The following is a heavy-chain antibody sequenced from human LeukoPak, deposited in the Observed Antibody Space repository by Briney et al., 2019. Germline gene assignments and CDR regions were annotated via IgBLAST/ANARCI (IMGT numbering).Heavy chain of an antibody. CDR3: ARGALKWELPPIRARKSYYFDY. Sequence: SETLSLTCAVYSGSFSNYYWSWIRQPPGKGLEWIGEIKQSGSTNYNPSLKSRVTISVDTSKNHFSLKLSSVTAADTAVYYCARGALKWELPPIRARKSYYFDYWGQGTLVTVSS. J-gene: IGHJ4*02. CDR1: SGSFSNYY. CDR2: IKQSGST. V-gene: IGHV4-34*01. D-gene: IGHD1-26*01.